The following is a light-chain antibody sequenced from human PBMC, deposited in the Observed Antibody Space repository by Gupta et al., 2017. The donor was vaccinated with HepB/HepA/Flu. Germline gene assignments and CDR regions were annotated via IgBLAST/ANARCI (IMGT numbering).Light chain of an antibody. V-gene: IGKV4-1*01. J-gene: IGKJ4*01. CDR1: QSVLYSSNNKNY. CDR3: QQYYTTPVT. CDR2: WAS. Sequence: DIVMTQSPDSLAVSLGERATINCKPSQSVLYSSNNKNYLAWYQQKPGQPPKLLIYWASTRESGVPDRSRGSGSGTDFTLTISTLQAEDVAVYYCQQYYTTPVTFGGGTKVEIK.